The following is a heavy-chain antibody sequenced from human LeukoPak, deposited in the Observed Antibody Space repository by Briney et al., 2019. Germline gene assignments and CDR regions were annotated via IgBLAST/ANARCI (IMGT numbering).Heavy chain of an antibody. Sequence: SETLSLTCTVSGVSISSSSYYWGWIRQPPGKGLEWIGSINYSGSTYYNPYLKSRVTISVDTSKNQFSLKLSSVTAADTAVYYCARLGAVAGTLAFDYWGQGTLVTVSS. CDR3: ARLGAVAGTLAFDY. D-gene: IGHD6-19*01. V-gene: IGHV4-39*07. CDR2: INYSGST. CDR1: GVSISSSSYY. J-gene: IGHJ4*02.